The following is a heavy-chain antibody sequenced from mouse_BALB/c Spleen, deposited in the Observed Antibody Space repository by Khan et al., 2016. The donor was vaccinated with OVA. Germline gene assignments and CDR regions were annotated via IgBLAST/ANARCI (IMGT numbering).Heavy chain of an antibody. CDR1: GFTFSSYS. J-gene: IGHJ3*01. V-gene: IGHV5-6*01. Sequence: EVQGVESGGDLVKPGGSLKLSCAASGFTFSSYSVSWVRQTPDKRLEWVATISSGGDYTYYPDSVKGRFTISRDNAKNTLYLQMSSLRSEDTAMYYCASHLTGSFAYWGQGTLVTVSA. CDR2: ISSGGDYT. D-gene: IGHD4-1*01. CDR3: ASHLTGSFAY.